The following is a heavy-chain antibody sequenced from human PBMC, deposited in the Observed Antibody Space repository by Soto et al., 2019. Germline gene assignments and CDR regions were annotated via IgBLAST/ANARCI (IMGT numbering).Heavy chain of an antibody. V-gene: IGHV1-69*01. CDR3: ARVLYYGSGCYSPYGMDV. D-gene: IGHD3-10*01. CDR1: GVSFNNNG. J-gene: IGHJ6*02. Sequence: QVQLVQSGAEVKKPGSSVKVSCKTSGVSFNNNGIGWVRQAPGHGLEWMGGVSPPFRTSNYARKFQGRISITADASTGTVNMELSSLTSEDTAQYYCARVLYYGSGCYSPYGMDVGGQGTTVTVSS. CDR2: VSPPFRTS.